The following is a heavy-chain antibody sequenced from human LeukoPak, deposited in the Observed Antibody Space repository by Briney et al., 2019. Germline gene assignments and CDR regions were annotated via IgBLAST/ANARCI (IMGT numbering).Heavy chain of an antibody. J-gene: IGHJ3*02. Sequence: GGSLRLSCAASGFTFSSYEMNWVRQAPGKGLEWVSYISSSGSTIYYADSVKGRFTISRDNAKNSLYLQMNSLRAEDTALYYCARGGQQYSFDIWGQGTMVTVSS. CDR3: ARGGQQYSFDI. V-gene: IGHV3-48*03. D-gene: IGHD4-11*01. CDR1: GFTFSSYE. CDR2: ISSSGSTI.